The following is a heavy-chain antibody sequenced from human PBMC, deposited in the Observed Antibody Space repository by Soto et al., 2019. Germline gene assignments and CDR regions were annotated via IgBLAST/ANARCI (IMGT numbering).Heavy chain of an antibody. D-gene: IGHD6-19*01. CDR3: ATRIGNIGWYWLDT. CDR2: IVLGNGNT. V-gene: IGHV1-58*01. J-gene: IGHJ5*02. CDR1: GFTFSSSA. Sequence: QMHLVQSGPEVKRPGTSLKVSCKASGFTFSSSAVQWVRQARGQPLEWIGWIVLGNGNTNYAQKFQQRVTITRDMSTSTAYMEVRSLTYEDTAVYYCATRIGNIGWYWLDTWGKGTLVTVSS.